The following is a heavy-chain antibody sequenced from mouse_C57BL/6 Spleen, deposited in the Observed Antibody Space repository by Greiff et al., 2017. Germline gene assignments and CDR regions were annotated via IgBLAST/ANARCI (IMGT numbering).Heavy chain of an antibody. CDR1: GFTFTDYY. CDR2: IRNKANGYTT. V-gene: IGHV7-3*01. CDR3: ARYHSWFAD. J-gene: IGHJ3*01. Sequence: EVKLVEPGGGLVQPGGSLSLSCAASGFTFTDYYMSWVRQPPGKALEWIGFIRNKANGYTTEYSASVKGRFTISRDNSQIILYLQMNALWAEDGATYCSARYHSWFADWGQGTLVTVSA.